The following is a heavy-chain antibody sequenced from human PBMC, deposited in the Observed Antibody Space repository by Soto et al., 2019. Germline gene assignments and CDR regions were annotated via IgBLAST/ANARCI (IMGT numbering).Heavy chain of an antibody. V-gene: IGHV3-23*01. CDR1: GFTFNNYA. CDR3: AKGLGPGADFGMDV. J-gene: IGHJ6*02. D-gene: IGHD2-2*01. Sequence: EVQLLESGGGLVQPGGSLRLSCAASGFTFNNYAMTWVRQAPGRGLEWVSGISGSADSTYYADSVKGRFTISRDNSKNTLYLEMNSLRAEDTAVYYCAKGLGPGADFGMDVWGQGTTVTVSS. CDR2: ISGSADST.